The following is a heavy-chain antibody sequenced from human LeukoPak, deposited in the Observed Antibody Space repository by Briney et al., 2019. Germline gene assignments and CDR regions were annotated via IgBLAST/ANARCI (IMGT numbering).Heavy chain of an antibody. CDR2: IYPGDSDT. CDR1: GYSFTSYW. CDR3: ARQCGYSYGFSSFWFDP. J-gene: IGHJ5*02. V-gene: IGHV5-51*01. D-gene: IGHD5-18*01. Sequence: GESLKISCKGSGYSFTSYWIGWVRQMPGKGLEWMGIIYPGDSDTRYSPSFQGQVTISADKSISTAYLQWSSLKASDTATYYCARQCGYSYGFSSFWFDPWGQGTLVTVSS.